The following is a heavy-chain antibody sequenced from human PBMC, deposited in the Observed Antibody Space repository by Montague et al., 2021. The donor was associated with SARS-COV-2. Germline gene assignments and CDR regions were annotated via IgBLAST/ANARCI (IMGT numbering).Heavy chain of an antibody. J-gene: IGHJ3*02. CDR2: ISSSSSYI. CDR3: ARDATTLAFDI. D-gene: IGHD4-11*01. Sequence: SLRLSLSASGFTFSSYSMNWVRQAPGKGLEWVSSISSSSSYIYYADSVKGRFTISRDNAKNSLYLQMNSLRAEDTAVYYCARDATTLAFDIWGQGTMVTVSS. CDR1: GFTFSSYS. V-gene: IGHV3-21*01.